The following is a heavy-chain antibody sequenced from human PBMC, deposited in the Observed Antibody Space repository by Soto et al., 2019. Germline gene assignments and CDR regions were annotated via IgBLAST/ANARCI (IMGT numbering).Heavy chain of an antibody. CDR1: GYRFTNYW. D-gene: IGHD6-19*01. CDR2: IYRSDSDI. CDR3: ARSRRGAYSSGWYSPSGYYNYGIDV. V-gene: IGHV5-51*01. Sequence: GESLKISCKGSGYRFTNYWIAWVRQRPGKGLEWMGIIYRSDSDIRYSPSFQGQVTISADKSINTAYLQWSSLKASDTATYYCARSRRGAYSSGWYSPSGYYNYGIDVWGQGTKVTAP. J-gene: IGHJ6*02.